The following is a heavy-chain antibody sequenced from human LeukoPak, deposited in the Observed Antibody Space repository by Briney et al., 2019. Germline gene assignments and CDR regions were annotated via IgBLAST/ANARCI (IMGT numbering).Heavy chain of an antibody. V-gene: IGHV1-18*04. CDR2: ISAYNGNT. D-gene: IGHD5-12*01. J-gene: IGHJ6*04. CDR3: ARDVPDDWWLRPPQPPYYYYGMDV. CDR1: GYTFTSYG. Sequence: ASVKVSCKASGYTFTSYGTSWVRQAPGQGLEWMGWISAYNGNTNYAQKLQGRVTMTTDTSTSTAYMELRSLRSDDTAVYYCARDVPDDWWLRPPQPPYYYYGMDVWGKGTTVTVSS.